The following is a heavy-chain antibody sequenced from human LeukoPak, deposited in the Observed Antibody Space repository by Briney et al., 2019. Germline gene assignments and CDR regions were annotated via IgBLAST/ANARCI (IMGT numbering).Heavy chain of an antibody. CDR1: GASISSSNW. D-gene: IGHD2-15*01. J-gene: IGHJ4*02. CDR3: ATSRGPYCSGGTCYGDYYFDY. V-gene: IGHV4-4*02. CDR2: IYHSGST. Sequence: PSETLSLTCAVSGASISSSNWLSWVRQPPGKGLEWIGEIYHSGSTNYNPSLKSRVTISVDNSKNQFSLKMSSMTAADTAVYYCATSRGPYCSGGTCYGDYYFDYWGQGTLVTVSS.